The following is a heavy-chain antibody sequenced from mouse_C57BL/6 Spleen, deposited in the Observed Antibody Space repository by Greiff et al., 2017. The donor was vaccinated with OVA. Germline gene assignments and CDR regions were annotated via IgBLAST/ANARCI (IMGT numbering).Heavy chain of an antibody. J-gene: IGHJ2*01. CDR2: IDPETGGT. CDR1: GYTFTDYE. Sequence: VQLQQSGAELVRPGASVTLSCTASGYTFTDYEMHWVKQTPVHGLEWIGAIDPETGGTAYNQKFKGKAILTADKSSSTAYMELRSLTSEDSAVYYCTRGKGGYFDYWGQGTTLTVSS. CDR3: TRGKGGYFDY. V-gene: IGHV1-15*01.